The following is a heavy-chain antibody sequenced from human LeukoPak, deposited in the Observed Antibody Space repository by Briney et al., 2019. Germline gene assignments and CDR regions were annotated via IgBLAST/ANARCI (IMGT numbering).Heavy chain of an antibody. CDR2: IDWDDDK. J-gene: IGHJ4*02. D-gene: IGHD3-22*01. CDR3: ARFRYYDSSGHYYFDY. CDR1: GFSLSTSGMC. Sequence: SGPTLVNPTQTLTLTCTFSGFSLSTSGMCVSWIRQPPGKALEWLALIDWDDDKYYSTSLKTRLTISKDTSKNQVVLTMTNMDPVDTATYCCARFRYYDSSGHYYFDYWGQGTLVTVSS. V-gene: IGHV2-70*01.